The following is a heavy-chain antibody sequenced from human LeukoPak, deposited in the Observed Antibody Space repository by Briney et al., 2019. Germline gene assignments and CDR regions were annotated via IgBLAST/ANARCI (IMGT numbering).Heavy chain of an antibody. J-gene: IGHJ4*02. CDR1: GFTFSSYS. D-gene: IGHD6-13*01. CDR2: ISSSSSYI. Sequence: GGSLRPSCAASGFTFSSYSMNWVRQAPGKGLEWVSSISSSSSYIYYADSVKGRFTISRDNAKNSLYLQMNSLRAEDTAVYYCARAGYSSSWYDFPVDYWGQGTLVTVSS. V-gene: IGHV3-21*01. CDR3: ARAGYSSSWYDFPVDY.